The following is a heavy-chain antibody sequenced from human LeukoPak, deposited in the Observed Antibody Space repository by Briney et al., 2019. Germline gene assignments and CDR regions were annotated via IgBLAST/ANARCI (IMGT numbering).Heavy chain of an antibody. D-gene: IGHD4-17*01. Sequence: SGTLSLTCTVSGGSISSYYWSWIRQPAGKGLEWIGRVYTSGSTNSNTSLKSRVTMSVDTSKNQFSPKLSSVTAADTAVYYCAREDYGDYTTGGMDVWGKGTTVTVSS. CDR2: VYTSGST. V-gene: IGHV4-4*07. J-gene: IGHJ6*04. CDR3: AREDYGDYTTGGMDV. CDR1: GGSISSYY.